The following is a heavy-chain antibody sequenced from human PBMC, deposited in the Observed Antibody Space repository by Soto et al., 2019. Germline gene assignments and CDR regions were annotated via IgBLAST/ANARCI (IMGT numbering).Heavy chain of an antibody. D-gene: IGHD3-3*01. Sequence: GASVKVSCKASGGTFSSYAISWVRQAPGPGLEWMGGIIPIFGTANYAQKFQGRVTITADESTSTAYMELSSLRSEDTAVYYCAREIFGVVIPPVGSYYYGMDVWGQGTTVTVSS. J-gene: IGHJ6*02. CDR3: AREIFGVVIPPVGSYYYGMDV. CDR2: IIPIFGTA. V-gene: IGHV1-69*13. CDR1: GGTFSSYA.